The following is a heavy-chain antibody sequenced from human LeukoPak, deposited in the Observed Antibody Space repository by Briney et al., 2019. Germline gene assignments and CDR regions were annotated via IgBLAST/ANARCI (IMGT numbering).Heavy chain of an antibody. CDR1: GGSISSYY. CDR2: IYYSGST. D-gene: IGHD3-10*01. Sequence: PSEALSLTCTVSGGSISSYYWGWIRQPPGKGLEWIGSIYYSGSTYYNPSLKSRVTISVDTSKNQFSLKLSSVTAADTAVYYCANHLWFGEPINWFDPWGQGTLVTVSS. J-gene: IGHJ5*02. V-gene: IGHV4-39*01. CDR3: ANHLWFGEPINWFDP.